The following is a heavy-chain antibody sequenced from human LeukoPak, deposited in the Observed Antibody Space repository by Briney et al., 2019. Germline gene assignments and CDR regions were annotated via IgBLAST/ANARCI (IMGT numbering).Heavy chain of an antibody. Sequence: PGGSLRLSCTASGFTFGDYAMSWVRQAPGKGLEWVSAISGSGGSTYYADSVKGRFTISRDNSKNTLYLQMNSLRAEDTAVYYCAKDEVHYDFWSGYYVNWFDPWGQGTLVTVSS. J-gene: IGHJ5*02. CDR2: ISGSGGST. CDR1: GFTFGDYA. CDR3: AKDEVHYDFWSGYYVNWFDP. D-gene: IGHD3-3*01. V-gene: IGHV3-23*01.